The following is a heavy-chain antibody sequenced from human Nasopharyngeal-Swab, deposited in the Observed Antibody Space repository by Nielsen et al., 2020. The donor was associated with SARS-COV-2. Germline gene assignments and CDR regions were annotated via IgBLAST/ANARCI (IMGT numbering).Heavy chain of an antibody. J-gene: IGHJ4*02. CDR1: GFVFSIYG. Sequence: GEYLKISCAASGFVFSIYGMNWVRQATGKGLEWVSSISSRSSNIYYADSVKGRFTISRDNAKNSLYLQMNSLRAEDTAVYYCARDIGGGRYGSDYWGQGTLVTVSS. V-gene: IGHV3-21*01. CDR2: ISSRSSNI. D-gene: IGHD3-16*01. CDR3: ARDIGGGRYGSDY.